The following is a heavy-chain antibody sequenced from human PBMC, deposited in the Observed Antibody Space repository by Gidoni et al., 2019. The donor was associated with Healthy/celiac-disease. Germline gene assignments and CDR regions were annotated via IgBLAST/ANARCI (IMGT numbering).Heavy chain of an antibody. Sequence: QVQLVESGGGVVQPGRSLRLSCSASGFTFRSYALHWVRQAPGQGLEWVAVISYDESNKNYADSVKGRFTISRDNSKNTLYLQMNSLRAEDTAVYYCATLGWAYYYGSENYGMDVWGQGTTVTVSS. CDR2: ISYDESNK. V-gene: IGHV3-30*04. J-gene: IGHJ6*02. CDR3: ATLGWAYYYGSENYGMDV. D-gene: IGHD3-10*01. CDR1: GFTFRSYA.